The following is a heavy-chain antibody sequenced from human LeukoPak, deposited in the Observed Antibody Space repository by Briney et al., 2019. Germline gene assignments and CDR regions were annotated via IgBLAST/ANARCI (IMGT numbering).Heavy chain of an antibody. V-gene: IGHV3-7*01. CDR1: GFTFSNYW. J-gene: IGHJ4*02. Sequence: GGSLRLSCAASGFTFSNYWINWVRQAPGKGLECVAKIKEDGSEKHYVDSVKGRFTISRDNTKNSLYLQMNSLRAEDTAVYYCARDYTGGWNDYWGQGTLVIVSS. CDR2: IKEDGSEK. D-gene: IGHD7-27*01. CDR3: ARDYTGGWNDY.